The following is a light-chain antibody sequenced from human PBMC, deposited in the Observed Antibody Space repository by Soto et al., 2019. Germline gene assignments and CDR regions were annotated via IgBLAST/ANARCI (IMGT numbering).Light chain of an antibody. CDR2: GAS. CDR1: RNINRK. CDR3: QQYYDYPPLI. J-gene: IGKJ4*01. V-gene: IGKV3-15*01. Sequence: EIVMTQSPATLSVSPGERATLSCRASRNINRKLAWYQQKPGQAPRLLISGASTRATGIPPRFSGSGSGTEFTLPISSLQSEDCAVYYCQQYYDYPPLIFGGGTKVEIK.